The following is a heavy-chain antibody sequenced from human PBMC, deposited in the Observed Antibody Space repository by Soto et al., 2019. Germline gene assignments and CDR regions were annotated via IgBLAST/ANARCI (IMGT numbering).Heavy chain of an antibody. V-gene: IGHV1-69*06. Sequence: QLQLLQSPSEVKRPGSSVQVSCKASGGTFGTDFISWIRQAPGQGLEWLGGLNPIFKTPKYAQKFQDRVTNTADIALRRRDMQLTGQTSDETGVYFGAKVGGPVRYGGVAEYWGQGTVVTVS. CDR1: GGTFGTDF. J-gene: IGHJ4*02. CDR3: AKVGGPVRYGGVAEY. D-gene: IGHD4-17*01. CDR2: LNPIFKTP.